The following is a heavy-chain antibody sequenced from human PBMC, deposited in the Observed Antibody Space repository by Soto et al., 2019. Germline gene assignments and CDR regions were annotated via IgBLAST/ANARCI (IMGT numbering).Heavy chain of an antibody. D-gene: IGHD1-26*01. CDR2: IFSNDEK. CDR1: GFSRSNARMG. CDR3: ARPGRGVGDRPLDY. Sequence: QVTLKESGPVLLKPTETLTMTCTVSGFSRSNARMGVSWIRQPPGKALEWLAHIFSNDEKSDSTSLKSRLTISKDTSKSPVVLTMTNLDPLATATYYCARPGRGVGDRPLDYWGQGTLSTVSS. J-gene: IGHJ4*02. V-gene: IGHV2-26*01.